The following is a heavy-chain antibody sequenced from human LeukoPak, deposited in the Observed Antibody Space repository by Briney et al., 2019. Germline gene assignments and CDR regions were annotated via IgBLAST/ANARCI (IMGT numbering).Heavy chain of an antibody. V-gene: IGHV3-7*03. CDR2: IKKDGSET. CDR3: ARGRYSGTTYYFDY. J-gene: IGHJ4*02. CDR1: GFTFSTSW. Sequence: GGSLRLSCAASGFTFSTSWMSWVRQVPGKGLEWVANIKKDGSETYYVDSVKGRFTISRDNAKNSLYLQMNSLRAEDTAMYCCARGRYSGTTYYFDYWGQGTLVTVSS. D-gene: IGHD5-12*01.